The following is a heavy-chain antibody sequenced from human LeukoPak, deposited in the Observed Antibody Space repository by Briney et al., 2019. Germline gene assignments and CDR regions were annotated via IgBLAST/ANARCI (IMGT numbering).Heavy chain of an antibody. J-gene: IGHJ4*02. CDR2: IYHSGST. CDR3: ARRKAGRTSGTVDY. Sequence: PSETLSLTCAVSGGSISSGGYSWSWIRQPPGKGLEWIGYIYHSGSTYYNPSLMSRVTISVDRSKNQFSLKLSSVTAADTAVYYCARRKAGRTSGTVDYWGQGTLVTVSS. CDR1: GGSISSGGYS. D-gene: IGHD3-10*01. V-gene: IGHV4-30-2*01.